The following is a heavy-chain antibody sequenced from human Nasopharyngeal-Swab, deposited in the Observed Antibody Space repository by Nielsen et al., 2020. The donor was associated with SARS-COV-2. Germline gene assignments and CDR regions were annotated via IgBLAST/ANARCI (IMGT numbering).Heavy chain of an antibody. CDR2: IYYSGST. Sequence: RQAPGKALEWIGYIYYSGSTNYKPSLKSRVTISVDTSKNQFSLKLSSVTAADTAVYYCARFSSGWYGFEYWGQGTLVTVSS. V-gene: IGHV4-59*01. CDR3: ARFSSGWYGFEY. J-gene: IGHJ4*02. D-gene: IGHD6-19*01.